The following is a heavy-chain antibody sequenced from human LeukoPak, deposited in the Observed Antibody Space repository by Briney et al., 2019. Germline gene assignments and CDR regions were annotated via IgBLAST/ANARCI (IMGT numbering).Heavy chain of an antibody. CDR3: ATELIDYYDSSGFGWFDP. CDR2: FDPEDGET. V-gene: IGHV1-24*01. D-gene: IGHD3-22*01. CDR1: GYTLTELS. Sequence: ASVKVSCKVSGYTLTELSMHWVRQAPGKGLEGMGGFDPEDGETIYAQKFQGRVTMTEDTSTDTAYMEPSSLRSEDTAVYYCATELIDYYDSSGFGWFDPWGQGTLVTVSS. J-gene: IGHJ5*02.